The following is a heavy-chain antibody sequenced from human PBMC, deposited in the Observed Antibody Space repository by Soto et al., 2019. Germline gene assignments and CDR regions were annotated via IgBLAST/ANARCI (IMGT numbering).Heavy chain of an antibody. CDR3: ATEVRGATYHDAFDF. CDR2: IWYDGSNK. CDR1: GFTFSSYG. Sequence: QVQLVESGGGVVQPGRSLRLSCAASGFTFSSYGMHWVRQAPGKGLEWVAVIWYDGSNKYYADSVKGRFTISRDNSKNPRYLQMNRLRAEDTAVYYCATEVRGATYHDAFDFWGQGTMVTVSS. V-gene: IGHV3-33*01. J-gene: IGHJ3*01. D-gene: IGHD1-26*01.